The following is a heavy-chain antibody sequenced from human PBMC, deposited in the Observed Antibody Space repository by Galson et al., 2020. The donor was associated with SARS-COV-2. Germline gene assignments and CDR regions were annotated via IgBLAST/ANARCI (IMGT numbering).Heavy chain of an antibody. CDR3: ARQRDGYNWVFDY. V-gene: IGHV5-51*01. D-gene: IGHD5-12*01. CDR2: IFPGDSDI. J-gene: IGHJ4*02. Sequence: HGESLKISCKGSGYRFSSAWIGWVRQMPGKGLEWMGIIFPGDSDIRYSPAFQGQVTISADKSISTAYLQWSSLKASDTAMYYCARQRDGYNWVFDYWGQGTLVTVSS. CDR1: GYRFSSAW.